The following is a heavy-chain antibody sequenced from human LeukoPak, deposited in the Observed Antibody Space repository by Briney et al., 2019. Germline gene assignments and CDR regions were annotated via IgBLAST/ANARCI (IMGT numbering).Heavy chain of an antibody. Sequence: PSQTLSLTCTVSGGSISSGRYYWSWIRQHPGKGLEWIGYIDYSGTTYYNPSLKSRLEISVDTSKNQFSLKLSSVTVADTAVYYCAREVITILGVVISSTFDPWGQGTLVTVSS. J-gene: IGHJ5*02. V-gene: IGHV4-31*03. D-gene: IGHD3-3*01. CDR2: IDYSGTT. CDR3: AREVITILGVVISSTFDP. CDR1: GGSISSGRYY.